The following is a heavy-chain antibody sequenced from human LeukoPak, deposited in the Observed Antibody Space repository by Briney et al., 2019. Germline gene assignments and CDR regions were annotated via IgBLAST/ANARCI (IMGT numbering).Heavy chain of an antibody. CDR3: ARDLGARWLVPVDS. V-gene: IGHV3-11*04. Sequence: GGSLRLSCAASGFTLSDYYMSWIRQAPGKGLEWVSYISSSGSTRYYADSVKGRFTISRDNAKNSLYLQMNSLRAEDTAVYYCARDLGARWLVPVDSWGQGTLVAVSS. J-gene: IGHJ4*02. CDR1: GFTLSDYY. D-gene: IGHD6-19*01. CDR2: ISSSGSTR.